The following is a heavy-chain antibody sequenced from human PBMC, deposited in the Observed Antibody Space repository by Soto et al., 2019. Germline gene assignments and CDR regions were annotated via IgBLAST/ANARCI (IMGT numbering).Heavy chain of an antibody. J-gene: IGHJ6*02. Sequence: GASVKVSFKASGGTFSSYAISWLRQAPGQGLEWMGGIIPIFGTANYAQKFQGRVTITADESTSTAYMELSSLRSEDTAVYYCARALDTAGLYYYYYGMDVWGQGTTVTVSS. D-gene: IGHD5-18*01. CDR1: GGTFSSYA. CDR3: ARALDTAGLYYYYYGMDV. CDR2: IIPIFGTA. V-gene: IGHV1-69*13.